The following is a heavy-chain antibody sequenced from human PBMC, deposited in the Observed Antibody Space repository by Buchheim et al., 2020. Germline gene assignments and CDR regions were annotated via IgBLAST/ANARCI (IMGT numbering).Heavy chain of an antibody. CDR2: ISSNGSTI. CDR3: AREATTEYYYYGMDV. Sequence: EVQLVESGGGLLQPGGSLRLSCAASGFSFSSFEMNWVRQAPGKGLEWVSYISSNGSTIYYADSVKGRFTISRDKAKNSLYLQMNSLRAEDTAVYYCAREATTEYYYYGMDVWGQGTT. D-gene: IGHD1-26*01. CDR1: GFSFSSFE. V-gene: IGHV3-48*03. J-gene: IGHJ6*02.